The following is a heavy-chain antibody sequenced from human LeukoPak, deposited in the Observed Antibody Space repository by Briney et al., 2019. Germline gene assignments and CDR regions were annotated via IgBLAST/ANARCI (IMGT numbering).Heavy chain of an antibody. J-gene: IGHJ5*02. CDR3: ARVGLRGVIILWFDP. CDR2: IYYSGST. Sequence: SETLSLTCTVSGGSISSYYWSWIRQPPGKGQEWIGYIYYSGSTNYNPSLKSRVTISVDTSKNQFSLKLSSVTAADTAVYYCARVGLRGVIILWFDPWGQGTLVTVSS. D-gene: IGHD3-10*01. V-gene: IGHV4-59*01. CDR1: GGSISSYY.